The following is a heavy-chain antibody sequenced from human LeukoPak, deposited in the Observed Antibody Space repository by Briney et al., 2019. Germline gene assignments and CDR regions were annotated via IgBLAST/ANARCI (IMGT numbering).Heavy chain of an antibody. CDR3: ARLTSWRYSDY. CDR1: GFTFSSYA. J-gene: IGHJ4*02. D-gene: IGHD1-1*01. Sequence: GSLRLSCAASGFTFSSYAMSWIRQPPGKGLEWIGYIYYSGSTNYNPSLKSRVTISVDTSKNQFSLKLSSVTAADTAVYYCARLTSWRYSDYWGQGTLVTVSS. CDR2: IYYSGST. V-gene: IGHV4-59*01.